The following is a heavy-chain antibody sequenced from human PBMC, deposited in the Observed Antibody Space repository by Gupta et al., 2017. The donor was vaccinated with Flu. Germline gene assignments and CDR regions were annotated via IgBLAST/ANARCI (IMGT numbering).Heavy chain of an antibody. D-gene: IGHD2-21*02. V-gene: IGHV4-38-2*02. J-gene: IGHJ4*02. CDR3: ARDLRTMVTVFEF. Sequence: QVQLQESGPRLVKPSETLSLICDVSGYPISEGYHWGWIRQPPGKGPEWIGSIYPSGTTYYSPSLNSRATISLDASKNQFSLTLKSVTAADTAVYFCARDLRTMVTVFEFWGRGTLVTVSS. CDR2: IYPSGTT. CDR1: GYPISEGYH.